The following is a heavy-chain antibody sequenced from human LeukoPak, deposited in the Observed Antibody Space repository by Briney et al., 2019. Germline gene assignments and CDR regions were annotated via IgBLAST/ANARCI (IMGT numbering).Heavy chain of an antibody. CDR3: AYPAIYGPGIGDAFDI. CDR1: GGSISSSSYY. Sequence: SETLSLTCTVSGGSISSSSYYWGWLRQPPRQGLEWIGSIYYSGSTYYNPSLKSRVTISVDTSKNQFSLKLSSVTAEDTAVYYCAYPAIYGPGIGDAFDIWGQGTMVTVSS. CDR2: IYYSGST. J-gene: IGHJ3*02. V-gene: IGHV4-39*01. D-gene: IGHD3-10*01.